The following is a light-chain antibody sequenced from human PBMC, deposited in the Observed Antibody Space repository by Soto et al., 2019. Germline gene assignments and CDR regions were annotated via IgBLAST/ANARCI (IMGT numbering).Light chain of an antibody. CDR2: EVG. V-gene: IGLV2-14*01. CDR3: RSYTIGSTLL. J-gene: IGLJ2*01. Sequence: QSALTQPASVSGSPGQSITISCTGTSSDIGGYDYVSWYQKHPGKAPKLIIYEVGNRPSGISNRFSGSKSGYTASLTISGLQAEDEADYYCRSYTIGSTLLFGVGTKLTVL. CDR1: SSDIGGYDY.